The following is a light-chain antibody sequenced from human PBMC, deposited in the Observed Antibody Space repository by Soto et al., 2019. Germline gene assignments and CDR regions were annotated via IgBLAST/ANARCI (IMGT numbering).Light chain of an antibody. CDR1: SSDVGGYNY. CDR2: DVS. CDR3: SSYTSSSTLGV. V-gene: IGLV2-14*01. Sequence: QSALTQPASVSGSPGQSITISCTGTSSDVGGYNYVSWYQQHPGKAPKLMIYDVSNRPSGVSNRFSGSKSGNTASLTISGFPAEDEADYYCSSYTSSSTLGVFGGGTKLTVL. J-gene: IGLJ2*01.